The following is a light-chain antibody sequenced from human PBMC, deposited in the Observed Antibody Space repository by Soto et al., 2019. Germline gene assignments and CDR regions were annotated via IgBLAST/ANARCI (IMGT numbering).Light chain of an antibody. CDR3: RKYNSAPFT. CDR1: QGISNY. CDR2: AAS. V-gene: IGKV1-27*01. Sequence: DIQMTQSPSSLSASVGDRVAITCRASQGISNYLAWYQQKPGKVPKLLIYAASTLQSGVPSRFSGSGSGTDFTLTISSLQPEDVATYYCRKYNSAPFTFGPGAKVDIK. J-gene: IGKJ3*01.